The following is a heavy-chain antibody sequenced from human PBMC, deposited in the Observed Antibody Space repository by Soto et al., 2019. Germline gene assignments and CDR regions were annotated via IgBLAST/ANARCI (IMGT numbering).Heavy chain of an antibody. Sequence: ASVKVSCKASGYTFTSYVISWVRQAPGQGLEWMGWISAYNGNTNYAQKLQGRVTMTTDTSTSTAYMELRSLRSDDTAVYYCARAAYYNSSGYPLGAFDIWGQGTMVAVSS. CDR2: ISAYNGNT. D-gene: IGHD3-22*01. CDR3: ARAAYYNSSGYPLGAFDI. V-gene: IGHV1-18*01. J-gene: IGHJ3*02. CDR1: GYTFTSYV.